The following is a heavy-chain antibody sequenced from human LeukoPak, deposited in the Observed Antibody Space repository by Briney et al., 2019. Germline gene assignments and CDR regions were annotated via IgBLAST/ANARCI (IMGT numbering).Heavy chain of an antibody. J-gene: IGHJ5*02. V-gene: IGHV3-38-3*01. Sequence: PGGSLRLSCAASGFTVSSNEMSWVRQAPGKGLEWVSSISGGSTYYADSRKGRFTISRDNSKNTLHLQMNSLRAEDTAVYYCARDRGSKFDDYGDYEGSSGFDPWGQGTLVTVSS. CDR3: ARDRGSKFDDYGDYEGSSGFDP. CDR2: ISGGST. D-gene: IGHD4-17*01. CDR1: GFTVSSNE.